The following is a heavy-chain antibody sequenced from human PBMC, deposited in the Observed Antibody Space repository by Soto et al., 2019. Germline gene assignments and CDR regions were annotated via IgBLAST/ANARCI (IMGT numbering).Heavy chain of an antibody. V-gene: IGHV1-3*01. Sequence: ASVKVSCKASGYTFTSYAMHWVRQAPGQRLEWMGWINAGNGNTKYSQKFQGRVTITRDTSASTAYMELSSLRSEDTAVYYCARDDGIYDFWSGYYYGMDVWGQGITVTDSS. CDR1: GYTFTSYA. D-gene: IGHD3-3*01. J-gene: IGHJ6*02. CDR3: ARDDGIYDFWSGYYYGMDV. CDR2: INAGNGNT.